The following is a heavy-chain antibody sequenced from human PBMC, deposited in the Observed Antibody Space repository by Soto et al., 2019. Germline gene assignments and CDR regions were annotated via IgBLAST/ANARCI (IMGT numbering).Heavy chain of an antibody. D-gene: IGHD5-18*01. Sequence: GGSLRLSCAASGFTFSNYAMTWVRQAPGKGLEWVSAISSGGTYTDYADSVKGRFTLSRDNSKNMVYLQMNSLRAEDTAVYHCAKESSGYHYGFYNYFDYWGQGTLVTVSS. CDR1: GFTFSNYA. J-gene: IGHJ4*02. CDR3: AKESSGYHYGFYNYFDY. CDR2: ISSGGTYT. V-gene: IGHV3-23*01.